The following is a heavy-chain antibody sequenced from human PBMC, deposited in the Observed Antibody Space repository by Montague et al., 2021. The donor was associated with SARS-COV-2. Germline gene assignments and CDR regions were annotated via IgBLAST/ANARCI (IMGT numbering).Heavy chain of an antibody. CDR1: GGSFSNYY. D-gene: IGHD2-2*01. Sequence: SETLSLTCAISGGSFSNYYWSWIRQPPGKGLEWIGEVNRSGTTIYNPSVKSGVTISEDTSKNQFYLRLNSVTAADTAVYYCARGRRPVVVPSAGPAGRAFDIWGQGTMVTVSS. J-gene: IGHJ3*02. CDR3: ARGRRPVVVPSAGPAGRAFDI. V-gene: IGHV4-34*01. CDR2: VNRSGTT.